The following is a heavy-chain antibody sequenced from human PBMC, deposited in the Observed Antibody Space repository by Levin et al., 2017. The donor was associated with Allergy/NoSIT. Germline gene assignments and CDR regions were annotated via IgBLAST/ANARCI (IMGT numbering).Heavy chain of an antibody. J-gene: IGHJ4*02. CDR2: INRDGSEK. D-gene: IGHD2-8*01. V-gene: IGHV3-7*04. CDR1: GFTFSTYW. Sequence: LSLTCAASGFTFSTYWMGWVRQAPGRGLEWVASINRDGSEKHYVDSVEGRFTISRDNAKNSLYLQMNSLRAEDTAVYYCTKDGVRRFDSWGQGTLVTVSS. CDR3: TKDGVRRFDS.